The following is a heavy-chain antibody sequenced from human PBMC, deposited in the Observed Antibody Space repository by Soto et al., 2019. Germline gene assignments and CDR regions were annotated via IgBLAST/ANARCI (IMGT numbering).Heavy chain of an antibody. Sequence: QVQLVQSGSEIKKPGASVKVSCKAFGYTFTSYGIGWVRQAPGQGLEWMGWISVYNDNTNYAPKFQGRVTMTTETSSSTAYMELRSLNSDDPAVYYCARIGFDGHWGQGTLVTVSS. J-gene: IGHJ1*01. CDR3: ARIGFDGH. CDR1: GYTFTSYG. CDR2: ISVYNDNT. V-gene: IGHV1-18*01. D-gene: IGHD3-9*01.